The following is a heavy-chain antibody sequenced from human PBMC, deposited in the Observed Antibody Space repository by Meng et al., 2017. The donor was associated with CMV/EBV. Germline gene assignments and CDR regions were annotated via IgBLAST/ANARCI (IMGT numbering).Heavy chain of an antibody. CDR2: IRYDGSNK. Sequence: GESLIISCAASGFTFSCYVLHWVRQAPGKGLEWVVFIRYDGSNKYYADSVKGRFTISRDKSKNTLSLQMNNQRAEDTAVYYCAGQNVAAAAGTVFDYWGQGTLVTVSS. J-gene: IGHJ4*03. V-gene: IGHV3-30*02. CDR1: GFTFSCYV. CDR3: AGQNVAAAAGTVFDY. D-gene: IGHD6-13*01.